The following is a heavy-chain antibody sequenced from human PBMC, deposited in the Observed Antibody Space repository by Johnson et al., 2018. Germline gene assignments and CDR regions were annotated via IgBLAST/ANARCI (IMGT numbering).Heavy chain of an antibody. CDR2: IYTSGST. D-gene: IGHD6-13*01. Sequence: QVQLQESGPGLVKPSQTLSLTCTVSGGSISSGSYYWSWIRQPAGKGLEWIGRIYTSGSTNYNPSLQSRVTIPGDMSKNQFSLKLSSVTAADTAVYYCAREIYRSNWYRWEPFDIWGQGTMVTVSS. CDR1: GGSISSGSYY. V-gene: IGHV4-61*02. J-gene: IGHJ3*02. CDR3: AREIYRSNWYRWEPFDI.